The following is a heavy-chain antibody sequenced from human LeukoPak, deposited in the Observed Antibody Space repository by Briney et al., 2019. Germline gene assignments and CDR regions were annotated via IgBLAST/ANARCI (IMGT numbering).Heavy chain of an antibody. J-gene: IGHJ5*02. CDR3: ARGRGTRVGYNWFDP. CDR1: GGSFSGYY. V-gene: IGHV4-34*01. Sequence: SETLSLTCAVYGGSFSGYYWSWIRQPPGKGLEWIGEINHSGSTNYNPSLKSRVAISVDTSKNQFSLKLSSATAADTAVYYCARGRGTRVGYNWFDPWGQGTLVTVSS. D-gene: IGHD3-16*01. CDR2: INHSGST.